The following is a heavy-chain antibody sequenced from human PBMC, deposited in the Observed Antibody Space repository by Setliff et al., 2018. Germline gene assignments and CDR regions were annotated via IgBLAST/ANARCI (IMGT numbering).Heavy chain of an antibody. CDR3: ARTVRSGSYHYYYMDV. CDR2: IDWDDDK. J-gene: IGHJ6*03. D-gene: IGHD1-26*01. CDR1: GFSVNTNGMR. V-gene: IGHV2-70*04. Sequence: SGPTLVNPTQTLILTCTVPGFSVNTNGMRVNWIRQTPGKALEWLPRIDWDDDKYYSPSLKTRLTISKDTSKNQMVLTMTNMDSVDTATYYCARTVRSGSYHYYYMDVWGKGTTVTVSS.